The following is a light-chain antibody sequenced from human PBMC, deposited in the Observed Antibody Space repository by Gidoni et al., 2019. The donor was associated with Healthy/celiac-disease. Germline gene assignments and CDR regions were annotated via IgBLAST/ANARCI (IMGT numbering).Light chain of an antibody. J-gene: IGKJ3*01. CDR1: QSVSSY. CDR3: QQRSNWPPVFT. Sequence: ESVLTQSPATLSLSPRERATLSCRASQSVSSYLAWYQQNPGQAPRLLIYDASNRATGIPARFSGSGSGTDFTLTISSLEPEDFAVYYCQQRSNWPPVFTFGPGTKVDIK. V-gene: IGKV3-11*01. CDR2: DAS.